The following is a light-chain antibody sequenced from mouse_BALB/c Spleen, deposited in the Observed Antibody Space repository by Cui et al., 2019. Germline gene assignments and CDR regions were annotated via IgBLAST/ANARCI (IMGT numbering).Light chain of an antibody. CDR1: QDVGTA. CDR2: WAS. Sequence: DIVMTQSHKCMSTSVGDRVSITCKASQDVGTAVAWYQQKPGQSPKLLIYWASTRHTGVPDRFTGSGSGTDFTLTISNVQSEDLADYFCQQYSSYPTFGGGTKLEIK. J-gene: IGKJ2*01. CDR3: QQYSSYPT. V-gene: IGKV6-23*01.